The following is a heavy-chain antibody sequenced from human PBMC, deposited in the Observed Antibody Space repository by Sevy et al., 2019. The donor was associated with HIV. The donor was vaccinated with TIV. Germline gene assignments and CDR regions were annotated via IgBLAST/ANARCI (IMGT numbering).Heavy chain of an antibody. V-gene: IGHV1-24*01. J-gene: IGHJ4*02. D-gene: IGHD3-22*01. Sequence: ASVKVFCKVSGYTLTQFSMYWVRQAPGKGLEWMTTFDPEDGDPEDGKTIYAQKFLGRVTMTEDTSTDTAYMELSSLRSDDTAVHYCATTKDYYDSSGYPYDYWGQGTLVTVSS. CDR2: FDPEDGDPEDGKT. CDR3: ATTKDYYDSSGYPYDY. CDR1: GYTLTQFS.